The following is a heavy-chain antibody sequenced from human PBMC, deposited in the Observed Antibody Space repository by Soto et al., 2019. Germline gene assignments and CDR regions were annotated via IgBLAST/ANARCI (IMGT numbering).Heavy chain of an antibody. CDR1: GFTFSSYG. V-gene: IGHV3-30*18. CDR3: AKDLSGYPAQYYDYGMDV. Sequence: QVQLVESGGGVVQPGRSLRLSCAASGFTFSSYGMHWVRQAPGKGLEWVAVISYDGSNKYYADSVKGRFTISRDNSKNTLYLQMNSLRAEDTAVYYCAKDLSGYPAQYYDYGMDVWGQGTTVTVSS. CDR2: ISYDGSNK. D-gene: IGHD5-12*01. J-gene: IGHJ6*02.